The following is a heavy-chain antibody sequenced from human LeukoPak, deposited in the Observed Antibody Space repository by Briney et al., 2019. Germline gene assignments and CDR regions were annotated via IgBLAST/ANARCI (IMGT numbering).Heavy chain of an antibody. CDR2: ISASDGT. CDR3: AKAVDDYFFDY. CDR1: GFTFSSYG. D-gene: IGHD2-21*02. Sequence: GGSLRLSCAASGFTFSSYGMRWVRQAPGKGLEWVSSISASDGTYYADSVKGRFTISRDNSKSTLYLQMNSLRAEDTAAYYCAKAVDDYFFDYWGQGTLVTVSS. V-gene: IGHV3-23*01. J-gene: IGHJ4*02.